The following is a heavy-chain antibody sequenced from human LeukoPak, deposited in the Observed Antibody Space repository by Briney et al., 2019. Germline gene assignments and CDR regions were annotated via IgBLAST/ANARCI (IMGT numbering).Heavy chain of an antibody. V-gene: IGHV3-7*01. J-gene: IGHJ4*02. D-gene: IGHD3-9*01. CDR1: GFTFSSYW. Sequence: GGSLRLSCAASGFTFSSYWMSWVRQAPGKELEWVANIKQDGSEKYYVDSVKGRFTISRDNAKNSLYLQMNSLRAEDTAVYYCARVRYFDWLPFDLWGQGTPVTVSS. CDR2: IKQDGSEK. CDR3: ARVRYFDWLPFDL.